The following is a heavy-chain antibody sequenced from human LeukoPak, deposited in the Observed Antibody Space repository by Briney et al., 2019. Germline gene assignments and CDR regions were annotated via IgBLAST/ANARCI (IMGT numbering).Heavy chain of an antibody. Sequence: SETLSLTCTVSGGSISSYYWSWIRQPAGKGLEWIGRIYTSGSNNYNPSLKSRVTMSVDTSKNQFSLKLSSVTAADTAVYYCAKEDIVVVPAAMGGYYYYYMDVWGKGTTVTVSS. CDR2: IYTSGSN. CDR1: GGSISSYY. D-gene: IGHD2-2*01. J-gene: IGHJ6*03. CDR3: AKEDIVVVPAAMGGYYYYYMDV. V-gene: IGHV4-4*07.